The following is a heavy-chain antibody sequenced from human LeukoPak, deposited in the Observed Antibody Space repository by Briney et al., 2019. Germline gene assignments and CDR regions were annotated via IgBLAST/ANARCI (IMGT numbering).Heavy chain of an antibody. CDR2: ISAYNGNT. Sequence: ASVKVSCKASGYTFTSYGISWVRQAPGQGLEWMGWISAYNGNTNYAQKLQGRVTMTRDTSTSTVYMELSSLRSEDTAVYYCARDWKENTVTPEDYWGQGTLVTVSS. J-gene: IGHJ4*02. CDR3: ARDWKENTVTPEDY. CDR1: GYTFTSYG. V-gene: IGHV1-18*01. D-gene: IGHD4-17*01.